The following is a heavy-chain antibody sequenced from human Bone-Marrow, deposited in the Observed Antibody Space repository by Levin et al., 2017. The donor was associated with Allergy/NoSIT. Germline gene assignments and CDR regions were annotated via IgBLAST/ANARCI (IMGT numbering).Heavy chain of an antibody. Sequence: GASVKVSCKASGYTFTGYYMHWVRQAPGQGLEWMGRINPNSGGTNYAQKFQGRVTMTRDTSISTAYMELSRLRSDDTAVYYCAREKRGSYSSGWSGNPLDYWGQGTLVTVSS. V-gene: IGHV1-2*06. D-gene: IGHD6-19*01. CDR2: INPNSGGT. CDR1: GYTFTGYY. CDR3: AREKRGSYSSGWSGNPLDY. J-gene: IGHJ4*02.